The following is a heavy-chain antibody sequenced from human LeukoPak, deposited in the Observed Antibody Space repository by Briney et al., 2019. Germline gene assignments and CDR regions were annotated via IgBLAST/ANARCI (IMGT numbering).Heavy chain of an antibody. V-gene: IGHV3-23*01. J-gene: IGHJ6*04. Sequence: GGSLRLSCAASGFTFSSYAMSWVRQAPGKGLEWVSAISGSGGSTYYADSVKGRFTISRDNSENTLYLQMNSLRAEDTAVYYCAKDKVLWFGESSDGMDVWGKGTTVTVSS. CDR3: AKDKVLWFGESSDGMDV. CDR1: GFTFSSYA. D-gene: IGHD3-10*01. CDR2: ISGSGGST.